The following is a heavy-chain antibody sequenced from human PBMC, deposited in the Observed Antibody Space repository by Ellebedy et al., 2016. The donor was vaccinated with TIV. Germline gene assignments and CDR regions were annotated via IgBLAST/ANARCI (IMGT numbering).Heavy chain of an antibody. J-gene: IGHJ5*02. Sequence: PGGSLRLSCSASGFTFSSYAMHWVRQAPGKGLVWVSHINSGGGSTNYADSVKGRFTISRDNAKNTLYLQMNSLRAEDTAVYYCAKDPDRGYSYGYPGWFDPWGQGTLVTVSS. CDR2: INSGGGST. D-gene: IGHD5-18*01. CDR1: GFTFSSYA. CDR3: AKDPDRGYSYGYPGWFDP. V-gene: IGHV3-74*01.